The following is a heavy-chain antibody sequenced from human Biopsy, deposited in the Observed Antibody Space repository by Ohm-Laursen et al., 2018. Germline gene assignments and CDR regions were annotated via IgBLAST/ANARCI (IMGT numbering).Heavy chain of an antibody. CDR1: GGSITSYS. CDR2: IYNTGDT. D-gene: IGHD6-25*01. Sequence: ETLSLTCTVSGGSITSYSWSWIRQPPGKGLEPIGYIYNTGDTTYNPSLQSRVTISLDTSNNQLSLRLRSVTAADAAVYYCARWSAANWYFNLWGRGTLVTVSS. V-gene: IGHV4-59*08. CDR3: ARWSAANWYFNL. J-gene: IGHJ2*01.